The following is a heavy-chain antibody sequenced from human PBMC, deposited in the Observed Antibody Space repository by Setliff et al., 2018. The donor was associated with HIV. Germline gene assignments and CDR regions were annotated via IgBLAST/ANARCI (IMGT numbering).Heavy chain of an antibody. CDR2: IYSSGST. D-gene: IGHD3-10*01. Sequence: SQTLSLTCTVSGGSISSYYWSWIRQPPGKGLEWLGHIYSSGSTNYNPSLKSRVTISVDTSKNQFSLKLYSVTAADTAVYYCARAYFGSGIYYWGQGTLVTVSS. CDR3: ARAYFGSGIYY. CDR1: GGSISSYY. V-gene: IGHV4-4*09. J-gene: IGHJ4*02.